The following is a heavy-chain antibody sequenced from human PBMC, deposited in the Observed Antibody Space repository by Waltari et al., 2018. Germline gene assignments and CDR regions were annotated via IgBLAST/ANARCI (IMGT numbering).Heavy chain of an antibody. CDR1: AFTFSGYE. J-gene: IGHJ4*02. V-gene: IGHV3-48*03. D-gene: IGHD6-19*01. CDR2: ISTSGNTI. CDR3: ASGWYYFGY. Sequence: EVQLVESGGGLVQPGGSLRLSCAASAFTFSGYEMNWVRQAPGKGLEWISYISTSGNTIYYADSVKGRFTMSRDNAKKALYLQMNSLRAEDTAIYYCASGWYYFGYCGQGTLVTVSS.